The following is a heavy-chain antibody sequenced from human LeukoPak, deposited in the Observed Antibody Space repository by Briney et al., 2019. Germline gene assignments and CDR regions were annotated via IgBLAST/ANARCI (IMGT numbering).Heavy chain of an antibody. CDR1: GGSISSGSYY. CDR2: IYTSGST. V-gene: IGHV4-61*02. Sequence: PSETLSLTCTVSGGSISSGSYYWSWIRQPAGKGLEWIGRIYTSGSTYYNPSLKSRVTISVDTSKNQFSLKLSSVTAADTAVYYCARGNLPANYYMDVWGKGTTVTVSS. J-gene: IGHJ6*03. CDR3: ARGNLPANYYMDV.